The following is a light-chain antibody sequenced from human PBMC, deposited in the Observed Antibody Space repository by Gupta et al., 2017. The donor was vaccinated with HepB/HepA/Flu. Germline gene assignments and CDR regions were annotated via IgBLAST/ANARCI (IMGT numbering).Light chain of an antibody. CDR2: RNS. CDR3: AAWDDSLSGVV. CDR1: SSNIGSNY. V-gene: IGLV1-47*01. Sequence: QSVLTQPPSASGTPGQRVTISCSGRSSNIGSNYVYWYQQLPGTAPKLLIYRNSQRPSGVPDRISGSKSGTSASLAISGLRSEDEADYYCAAWDDSLSGVVFGGGTKLTVL. J-gene: IGLJ2*01.